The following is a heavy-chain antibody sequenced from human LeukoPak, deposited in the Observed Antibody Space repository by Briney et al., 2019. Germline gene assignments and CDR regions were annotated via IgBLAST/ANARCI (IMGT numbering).Heavy chain of an antibody. CDR2: ISGSGGST. CDR3: AKDPGLSYRVSPFDY. Sequence: PGGSLRLSCAASGFTFRSYARSWVRQAPGKGLEWVSAISGSGGSTYYADSVKGRFTISRDNSKNTLYLQMNSLRAEDTAVYYCAKDPGLSYRVSPFDYWGQGTLITVSS. J-gene: IGHJ4*02. V-gene: IGHV3-23*01. CDR1: GFTFRSYA. D-gene: IGHD1-26*01.